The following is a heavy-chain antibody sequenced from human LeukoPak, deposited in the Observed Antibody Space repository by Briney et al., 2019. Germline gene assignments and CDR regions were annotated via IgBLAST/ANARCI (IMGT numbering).Heavy chain of an antibody. CDR1: GYTFTDYD. CDR2: MNPNSGNT. Sequence: ASVKVSCKTSGYTFTDYDINWVRQATGQGLEWMGWMNPNSGNTGYAQKFQGRVTMTRDTSISTAYMELSSLRSDDTAVYYCARDRVGSGWPRPWYFEFWGQGTLITVSS. J-gene: IGHJ4*02. D-gene: IGHD6-19*01. V-gene: IGHV1-8*01. CDR3: ARDRVGSGWPRPWYFEF.